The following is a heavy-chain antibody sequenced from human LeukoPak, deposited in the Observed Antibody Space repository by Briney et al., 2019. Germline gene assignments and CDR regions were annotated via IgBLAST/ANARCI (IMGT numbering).Heavy chain of an antibody. Sequence: SGTLSLTCAVSGGSISSSNWWSWVRQPPGKGLEWIGEIYHSGSTNYNPSLKSRVTISVDKSKNQFSLKLSSVTAADTAVYCCARNPGSEGYAFDIWGQGTMVTVSS. CDR1: GGSISSSNW. D-gene: IGHD1-14*01. CDR2: IYHSGST. J-gene: IGHJ3*02. CDR3: ARNPGSEGYAFDI. V-gene: IGHV4-4*01.